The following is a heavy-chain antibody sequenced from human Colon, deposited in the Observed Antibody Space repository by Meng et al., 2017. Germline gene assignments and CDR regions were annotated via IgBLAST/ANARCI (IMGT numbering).Heavy chain of an antibody. J-gene: IGHJ4*02. CDR1: GYTFTNYD. D-gene: IGHD6-19*01. CDR3: ARCRDGHNSGWYNPAY. V-gene: IGHV1-8*03. Sequence: ASVKVSCKASGYTFTNYDINWVRQATGQGLEWMGWMNPNSGNTDYAQKFQGRVTITRNTSISTTYMELNSLTSEDTTVYYYARCRDGHNSGWYNPAYWGQG. CDR2: MNPNSGNT.